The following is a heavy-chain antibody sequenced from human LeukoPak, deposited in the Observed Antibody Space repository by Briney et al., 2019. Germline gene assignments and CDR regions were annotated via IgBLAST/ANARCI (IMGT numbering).Heavy chain of an antibody. J-gene: IGHJ6*03. V-gene: IGHV3-21*01. CDR3: ASHYYYMDV. Sequence: PGGSLRLSCAASVFSVSSNCMNWVRQAPGKGLEWVSSISSSSSYIYYADSVKGRFTISRDNAKNSLYLQMNSLRAEDTAVYYCASHYYYMDVWGKGATVTISS. CDR1: VFSVSSNC. CDR2: ISSSSSYI.